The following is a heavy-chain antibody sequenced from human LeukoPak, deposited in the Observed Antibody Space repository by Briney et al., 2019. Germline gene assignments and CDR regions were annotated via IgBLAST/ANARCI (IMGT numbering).Heavy chain of an antibody. Sequence: GGSLRLSCAASGGTFSPYARSWVRLAPGRGLEWVSTVSGSGDGTHFADSVKGRFTISRDNSKSTLYLQMNRLRVEDTALYYCAEGSEDTSYIDYWGQGTLVTVSS. CDR1: GGTFSPYA. D-gene: IGHD6-6*01. CDR2: VSGSGDGT. J-gene: IGHJ4*02. CDR3: AEGSEDTSYIDY. V-gene: IGHV3-23*01.